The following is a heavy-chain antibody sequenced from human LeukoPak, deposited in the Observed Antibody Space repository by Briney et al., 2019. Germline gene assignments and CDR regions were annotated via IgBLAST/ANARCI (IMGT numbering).Heavy chain of an antibody. J-gene: IGHJ4*02. CDR3: AKASSGHIAVLDY. V-gene: IGHV3-30*18. Sequence: GGSLRLSCAASGFTFSHYGMHGVRQAPGKGLEWVADISYGGSNTYYADSVKGRFTISRDNSKNTLDLQINSLRAEDTAVYYCAKASSGHIAVLDYWGQGTLVTVSS. CDR2: ISYGGSNT. CDR1: GFTFSHYG. D-gene: IGHD2-8*02.